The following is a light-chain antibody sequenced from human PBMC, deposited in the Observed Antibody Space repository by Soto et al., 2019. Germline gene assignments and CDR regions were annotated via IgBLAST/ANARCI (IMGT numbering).Light chain of an antibody. CDR2: DAS. CDR3: QQHKSYPVT. Sequence: DIQMTQSPSTLSASVGDRVTITCRASQSISSWLAWYQQKPGKAPKLLIYDASSLESGVPSRFSGSGSGTEFTLTISSLQPDDFASYYCQQHKSYPVTFGGGTKVDIK. CDR1: QSISSW. J-gene: IGKJ4*01. V-gene: IGKV1-5*01.